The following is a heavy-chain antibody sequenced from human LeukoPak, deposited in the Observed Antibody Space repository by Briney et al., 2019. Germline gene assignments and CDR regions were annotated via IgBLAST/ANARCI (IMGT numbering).Heavy chain of an antibody. CDR3: ARDIDTSGSLSH. J-gene: IGHJ4*02. D-gene: IGHD3-22*01. Sequence: SETLSLTCTVSGGSITSFYWSWIGHSPGRGLEWIRYVFYRGNTKYNPSLKSRVTISVDTSKNQVSLKLNSVTAADTVVYYCARDIDTSGSLSHWAQGSLVTVSS. CDR1: GGSITSFY. V-gene: IGHV4-59*12. CDR2: VFYRGNT.